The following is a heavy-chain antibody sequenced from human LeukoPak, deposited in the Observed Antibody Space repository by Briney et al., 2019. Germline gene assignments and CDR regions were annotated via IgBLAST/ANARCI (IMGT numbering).Heavy chain of an antibody. Sequence: GGSLRLSCAASGFTFSGSAMHWVRQASGKGLEWVGRIRSKANSYATAYAASVKGRFTFSRDDSKNTACLQMNSLSTEDTAVYYCTRDSPTAAGFDYWGQGTLVTVSS. J-gene: IGHJ4*02. V-gene: IGHV3-73*01. D-gene: IGHD6-13*01. CDR3: TRDSPTAAGFDY. CDR1: GFTFSGSA. CDR2: IRSKANSYAT.